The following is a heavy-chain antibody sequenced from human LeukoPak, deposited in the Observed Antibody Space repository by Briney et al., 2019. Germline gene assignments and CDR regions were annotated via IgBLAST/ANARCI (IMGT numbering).Heavy chain of an antibody. D-gene: IGHD2-2*01. CDR3: ATPYSYQLLRSRAFDI. J-gene: IGHJ3*02. CDR1: GHTLTELS. CDR2: FDPEDGET. Sequence: ASVRVSCKVSGHTLTELSMQWVRQAPGKGLEWMGGFDPEDGETIYAQKFQGRVTMTEDTSTDTAYMELSSLRSEDTAVYYCATPYSYQLLRSRAFDIWGQGTMVTVSS. V-gene: IGHV1-24*01.